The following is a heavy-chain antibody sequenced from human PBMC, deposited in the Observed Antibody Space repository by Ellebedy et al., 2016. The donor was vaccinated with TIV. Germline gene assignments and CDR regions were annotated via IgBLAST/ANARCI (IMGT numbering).Heavy chain of an antibody. D-gene: IGHD6-19*01. CDR1: GYFFTNYY. J-gene: IGHJ3*02. Sequence: AASVKVSCKASGYFFTNYYMHWVRQAPGQGLEWMGVIYPLAGSTDYAQKFQGRVTLTRDTSTTTVYMELNSLKSEDTAVYYCARGVTVSGNDAFDIWGQGTMVTVSS. V-gene: IGHV1-46*01. CDR3: ARGVTVSGNDAFDI. CDR2: IYPLAGST.